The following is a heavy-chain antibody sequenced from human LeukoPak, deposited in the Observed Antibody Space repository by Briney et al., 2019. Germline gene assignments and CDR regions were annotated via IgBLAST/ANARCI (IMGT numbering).Heavy chain of an antibody. D-gene: IGHD1-7*01. Sequence: GGSLRLSCAASGFTFSSYSMNWVRQAPGKGLEWVSSISSSSSYIYYADSVKGRFTISRDNAKNSLYLQMNSLRAEDTAVYFCAGGLSVNYFDPWGQGTLVTVSS. CDR2: ISSSSSYI. V-gene: IGHV3-21*01. CDR1: GFTFSSYS. CDR3: AGGLSVNYFDP. J-gene: IGHJ5*02.